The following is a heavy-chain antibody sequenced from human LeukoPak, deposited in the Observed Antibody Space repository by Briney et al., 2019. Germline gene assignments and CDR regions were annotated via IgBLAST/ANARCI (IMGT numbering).Heavy chain of an antibody. D-gene: IGHD3-10*01. J-gene: IGHJ6*03. V-gene: IGHV3-7*01. CDR1: GFTFSGYG. Sequence: PGGSLRLSCAASGFTFSGYGMHWVRQAPGKGLEWVANIKQDGSEKYYVDSVKGRFTISRDNAKNSLYLQMNSLRAEDTAVYYCARFYGSGSYYLFYYYYYMDVWGKGTTVTVSS. CDR2: IKQDGSEK. CDR3: ARFYGSGSYYLFYYYYYMDV.